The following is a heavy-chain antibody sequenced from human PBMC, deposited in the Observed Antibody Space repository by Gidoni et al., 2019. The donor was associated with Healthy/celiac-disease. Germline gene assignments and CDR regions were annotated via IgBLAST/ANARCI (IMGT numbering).Heavy chain of an antibody. CDR3: ARVVGSAVATDY. D-gene: IGHD5-12*01. CDR1: GYSFTSYW. Sequence: EVQLVQSGAEVKKPEESLRISCKGSGYSFTSYWISWVRQMPGKGLEWMGRIDPSDSYTNYSPSFQGHVTISADKSISTAYLQWSSLKASDTAMYYCARVVGSAVATDYWGQGTLVTVSS. V-gene: IGHV5-10-1*03. J-gene: IGHJ4*02. CDR2: IDPSDSYT.